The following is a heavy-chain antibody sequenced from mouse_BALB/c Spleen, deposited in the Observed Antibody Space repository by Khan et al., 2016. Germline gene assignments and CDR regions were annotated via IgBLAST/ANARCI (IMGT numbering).Heavy chain of an antibody. Sequence: EVELVESGGGLVQPGGSRKLSCAASGFTFSRFGMHWVRQAPEKGLEWVAYISSGSSTIYNADTLKGRFTISRDNPKNALFLQMTSLRYGDTAMYYCARGDYWGQGTTVTVSS. CDR1: GFTFSRFG. CDR2: ISSGSSTI. V-gene: IGHV5-17*02. CDR3: ARGDY. J-gene: IGHJ2*01.